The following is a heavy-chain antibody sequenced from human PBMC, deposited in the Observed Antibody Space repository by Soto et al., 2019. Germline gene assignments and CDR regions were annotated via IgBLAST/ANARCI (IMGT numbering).Heavy chain of an antibody. CDR3: AKVGPYDFWSGYLDY. Sequence: GGSLRLSCAASGFTFDDYAMHWVRQAPGKGLEWVSGISWNSGSIGYADSVEGRFTISRDNAKNSLYLQMNSLRAEDTALYYCAKVGPYDFWSGYLDYWGQGTLVTVSS. CDR2: ISWNSGSI. D-gene: IGHD3-3*01. V-gene: IGHV3-9*01. CDR1: GFTFDDYA. J-gene: IGHJ4*02.